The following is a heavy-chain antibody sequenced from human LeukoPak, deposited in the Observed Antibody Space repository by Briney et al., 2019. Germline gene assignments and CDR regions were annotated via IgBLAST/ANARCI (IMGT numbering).Heavy chain of an antibody. Sequence: GGSLRLSCAASVFTFSSYEMNWVRQAPGKGLEWVSYISSSGSTIYYADSVKGRFTISRDNAKNSLYLKMNSLRAEDTAVYYCARESRRGLSITYYYGMDVWGKGTTVTVSS. CDR1: VFTFSSYE. D-gene: IGHD2-21*01. V-gene: IGHV3-48*03. CDR3: ARESRRGLSITYYYGMDV. J-gene: IGHJ6*04. CDR2: ISSSGSTI.